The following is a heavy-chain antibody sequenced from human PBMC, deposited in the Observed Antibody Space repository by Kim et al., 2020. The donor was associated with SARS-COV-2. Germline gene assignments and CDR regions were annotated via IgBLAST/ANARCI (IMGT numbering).Heavy chain of an antibody. CDR3: AKESGSGSYYGWTYYYYGMEV. Sequence: GGSLRLSCAASGFTFSSYGMHWVRQAPGKGLEWVAVISYDGSNKNYADSVKGRFTISRDNSKNTLYLQMNSLRAEDTAVYYCAKESGSGSYYGWTYYYYGMEVWGQGTTVSVAS. D-gene: IGHD3-10*01. J-gene: IGHJ6*02. CDR2: ISYDGSNK. V-gene: IGHV3-30*18. CDR1: GFTFSSYG.